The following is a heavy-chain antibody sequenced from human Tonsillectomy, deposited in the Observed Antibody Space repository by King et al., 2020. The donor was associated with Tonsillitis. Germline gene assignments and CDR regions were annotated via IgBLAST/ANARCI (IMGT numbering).Heavy chain of an antibody. CDR2: ISFDGSKK. CDR3: ARGVVVTAISN. J-gene: IGHJ4*02. CDR1: GFTFSRYA. Sequence: VQLVESGGCVVQPGRSLRLSCAASGFTFSRYAMHWVRQAPGKGLEWVAVISFDGSKKYYADSVKGRFTISRDNSENTLYLQMNSLRAEDTAVYYCARGVVVTAISNWGQGTLLTVSS. D-gene: IGHD2-21*02. V-gene: IGHV3-30*04.